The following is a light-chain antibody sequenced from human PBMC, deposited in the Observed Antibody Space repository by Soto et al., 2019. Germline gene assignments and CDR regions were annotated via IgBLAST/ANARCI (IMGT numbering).Light chain of an antibody. V-gene: IGLV2-14*01. Sequence: QPASVSGSPGQSITISCTGTSSDVGGYNYVSWYQQHPGKAPKLMIYDVSNRPSGVSNRFSGSKFGNTASLTISGLQAEDEADYYCSSYTSSSTLVVFGGGTKLTVL. CDR1: SSDVGGYNY. CDR2: DVS. J-gene: IGLJ2*01. CDR3: SSYTSSSTLVV.